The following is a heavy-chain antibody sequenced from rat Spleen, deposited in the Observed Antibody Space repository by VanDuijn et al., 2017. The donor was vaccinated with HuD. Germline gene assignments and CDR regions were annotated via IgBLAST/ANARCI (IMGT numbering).Heavy chain of an antibody. Sequence: EVQLVESDGGLVQPGRSLKLSCAASGFTFSDYYMAWVRQAPTKGLEWVATISYDGSSTYYRDSVKGRFTISRDNAKSTLYLQMDSLRSEDTATYYCAAAGTRVSRFAYWGQGTLVTVSS. V-gene: IGHV5-29*01. CDR3: AAAGTRVSRFAY. CDR1: GFTFSDYY. CDR2: ISYDGSST. J-gene: IGHJ3*01. D-gene: IGHD1-4*01.